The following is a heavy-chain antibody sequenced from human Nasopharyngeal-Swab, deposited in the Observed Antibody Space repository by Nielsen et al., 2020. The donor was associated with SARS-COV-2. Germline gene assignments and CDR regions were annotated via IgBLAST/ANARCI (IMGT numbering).Heavy chain of an antibody. J-gene: IGHJ3*02. CDR1: GFRFTSYC. D-gene: IGHD5-12*01. CDR2: IYPGDSDT. CDR3: ARQLRSRTNDAFDI. Sequence: GGSVSLYCSGSGFRFTSYCMGWVRQLPGKGLEWMGIIYPGDSDTRYSPSFQGQVTTSADKSISTAYLQWSSLKASDTAMYYCARQLRSRTNDAFDIWGQGTMVTVSS. V-gene: IGHV5-51*01.